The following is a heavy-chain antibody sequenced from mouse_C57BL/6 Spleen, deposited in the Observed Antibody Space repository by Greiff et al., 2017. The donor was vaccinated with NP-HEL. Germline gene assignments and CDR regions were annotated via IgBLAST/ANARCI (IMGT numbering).Heavy chain of an antibody. CDR3: ARGKLTGYYYAMDY. J-gene: IGHJ4*01. V-gene: IGHV1-80*01. CDR2: IYPGDGDT. CDR1: GYAFSSYW. Sequence: QVQLQQSGAELVKPGASVKISCKASGYAFSSYWMNWVKQRPGKGLEWIGQIYPGDGDTNYNGKFKGKSTLTADKSSSTAYMQLSSLTSEDSAVYFCARGKLTGYYYAMDYWGQGTSVTVSS. D-gene: IGHD4-1*01.